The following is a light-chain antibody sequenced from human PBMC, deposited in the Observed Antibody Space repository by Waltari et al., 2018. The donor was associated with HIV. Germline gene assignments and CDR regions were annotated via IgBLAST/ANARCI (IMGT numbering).Light chain of an antibody. CDR3: AAWDDSLSGSVV. V-gene: IGLV1-44*01. Sequence: QSVLTQPPSASGAPGQRVSISCPGGNSNIGTYAVSWHQQLPVTAPKLLIYSNTQRPSGVPDRFSGSKSGTSASLAIGGLQSENEADYYCAAWDDSLSGSVVFGGGTKLTVL. J-gene: IGLJ2*01. CDR2: SNT. CDR1: NSNIGTYA.